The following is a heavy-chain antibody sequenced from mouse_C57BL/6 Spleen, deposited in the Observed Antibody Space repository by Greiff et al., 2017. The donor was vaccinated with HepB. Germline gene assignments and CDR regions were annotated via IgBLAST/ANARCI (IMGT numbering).Heavy chain of an antibody. V-gene: IGHV14-4*01. CDR3: TTRAYDYDERYYFDY. J-gene: IGHJ2*01. CDR1: GFNIKDDY. Sequence: EVQLQQSGAELVRPGASVKLSCTASGFNIKDDYMHWVKQRPEQGLEWIGWIDPENGDTEYASKFQGKATITADTSSNTAYLQLSSLTSEDTAVYYCTTRAYDYDERYYFDYWGQGTTLTVSS. CDR2: IDPENGDT. D-gene: IGHD2-4*01.